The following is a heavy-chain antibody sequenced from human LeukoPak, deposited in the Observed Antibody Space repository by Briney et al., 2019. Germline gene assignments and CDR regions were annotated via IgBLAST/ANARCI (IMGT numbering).Heavy chain of an antibody. Sequence: GGSLRLSCAASGFTFSSNWMSWVRQAPGKGLEWVSGISWNSGSIGYADSVKGRFTIPRDNAKNSLYLQMNSLRAEDTALYYCAKGGSLGYWGQGTLVTVSS. CDR1: GFTFSSNW. J-gene: IGHJ4*02. CDR3: AKGGSLGY. V-gene: IGHV3-9*01. D-gene: IGHD5-12*01. CDR2: ISWNSGSI.